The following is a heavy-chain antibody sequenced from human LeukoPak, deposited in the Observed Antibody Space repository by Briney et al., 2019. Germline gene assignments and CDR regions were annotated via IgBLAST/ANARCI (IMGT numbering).Heavy chain of an antibody. D-gene: IGHD2-2*01. CDR2: ISGSGGST. CDR3: AKDPYIVVVPAANFDY. V-gene: IGHV3-23*01. J-gene: IGHJ4*02. CDR1: GFTFDDYG. Sequence: GGSLRLSCAASGFTFDDYGMSWVRQAPGKGLEWVSAISGSGGSTYYADSVKGRFTISRDNSKNTLYLQMNSLRAEDTAIYYCAKDPYIVVVPAANFDYWGQGTLVTVSS.